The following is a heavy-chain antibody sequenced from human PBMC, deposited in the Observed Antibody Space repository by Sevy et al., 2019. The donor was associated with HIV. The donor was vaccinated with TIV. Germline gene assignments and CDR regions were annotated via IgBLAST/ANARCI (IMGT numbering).Heavy chain of an antibody. Sequence: GGSLRLSCAASGFTFSSYAMSWVRQAPGKGLEWVSAISGSGGSTYYADSVEGRFTISRDNSKTTLYLQMNSLRAEDTAVYYCAKDLGARSSSSFWGQGTLVTVSS. D-gene: IGHD6-6*01. CDR1: GFTFSSYA. J-gene: IGHJ4*02. CDR2: ISGSGGST. V-gene: IGHV3-23*01. CDR3: AKDLGARSSSSF.